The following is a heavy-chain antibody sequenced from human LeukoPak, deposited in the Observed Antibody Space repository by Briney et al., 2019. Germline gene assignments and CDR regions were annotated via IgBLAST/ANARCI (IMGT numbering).Heavy chain of an antibody. CDR1: GGSISSSSYY. CDR3: ATATLSGFDY. J-gene: IGHJ4*02. CDR2: IYYSGST. Sequence: SETLSLTCTVSGGSISSSSYYWGWIRQPPGKGLEWIGSIYYSGSTYYNPSLKSRVTISVDTSKNQFSLKLSSVTAADTAVYYCATATLSGFDYWGQGTLVTVSS. D-gene: IGHD6-25*01. V-gene: IGHV4-39*01.